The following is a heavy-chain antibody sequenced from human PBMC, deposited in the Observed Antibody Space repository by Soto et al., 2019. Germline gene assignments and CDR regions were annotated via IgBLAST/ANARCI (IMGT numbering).Heavy chain of an antibody. CDR1: GYSFSSHW. Sequence: EVQLVQSGAEVKQPGESLTISCKGSGYSFSSHWITWVRQMPGRGLEWMGRIDPRDSYTDYSPSFQGHVTISTDKSISTAYMHWSSLKASDTAVYYCARNGDYLDYWGQGTLVTFSS. D-gene: IGHD4-17*01. CDR3: ARNGDYLDY. V-gene: IGHV5-10-1*03. J-gene: IGHJ4*02. CDR2: IDPRDSYT.